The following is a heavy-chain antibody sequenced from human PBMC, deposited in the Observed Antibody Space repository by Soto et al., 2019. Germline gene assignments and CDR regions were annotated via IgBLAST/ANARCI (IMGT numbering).Heavy chain of an antibody. CDR2: IIPIFGTA. D-gene: IGHD6-13*01. J-gene: IGHJ4*02. V-gene: IGHV1-69*13. CDR1: GGTFSSYA. CDR3: ARDLGQQLVDD. Sequence: SVKVSCKASGGTFSSYAISWVRRAPGQGLEWMGGIIPIFGTANYAQKFQGRVTITADESTSTAYMELRSLRSDDTAVYYCARDLGQQLVDDWGQGTLVTVSS.